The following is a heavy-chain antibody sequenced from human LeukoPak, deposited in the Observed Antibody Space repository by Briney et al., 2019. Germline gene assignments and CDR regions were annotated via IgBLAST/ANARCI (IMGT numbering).Heavy chain of an antibody. J-gene: IGHJ4*02. Sequence: SETLSLTCTVSGASISSYYWSWIRQPPGKGLEWIGDIYYSGSIKYNPSLKSRVTMSVDTSKNQFSLKLSSVTAADTAIYYCARENPSGYYNRPIDYWGPGTLVTVSS. CDR3: ARENPSGYYNRPIDY. V-gene: IGHV4-59*01. D-gene: IGHD3-22*01. CDR2: IYYSGSI. CDR1: GASISSYY.